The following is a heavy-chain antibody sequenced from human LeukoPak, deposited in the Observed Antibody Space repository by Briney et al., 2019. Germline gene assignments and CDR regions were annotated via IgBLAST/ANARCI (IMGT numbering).Heavy chain of an antibody. Sequence: SETLSLTCAVYGGSFSGYYWSWIRQPPGKGLEWIGEINHSGSTNYNPSLKSRVTISVGTSKNQFSLKLSSVTAADTAVYYCARGAPPAPDYWGQGTLATVSS. J-gene: IGHJ4*02. CDR1: GGSFSGYY. CDR3: ARGAPPAPDY. V-gene: IGHV4-34*01. CDR2: INHSGST.